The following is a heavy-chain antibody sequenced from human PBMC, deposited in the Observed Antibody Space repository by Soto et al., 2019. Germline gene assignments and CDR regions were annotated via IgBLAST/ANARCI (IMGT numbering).Heavy chain of an antibody. J-gene: IGHJ6*02. CDR2: INHSGST. V-gene: IGHV4-34*01. CDR3: ARDMYRYNWKGRYYYYGMDV. Sequence: KPSETLSLTCAVYGGSFSGYYWSWIRQPPGKGLEWIGEINHSGSTNYNPSLKSRVTISVDTSKNQFSLKLSSVTAADTAVYYCARDMYRYNWKGRYYYYGMDVWGQGTTVTVSS. CDR1: GGSFSGYY. D-gene: IGHD1-1*01.